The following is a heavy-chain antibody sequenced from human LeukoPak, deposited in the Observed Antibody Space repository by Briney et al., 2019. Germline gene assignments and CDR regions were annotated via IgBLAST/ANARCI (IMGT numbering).Heavy chain of an antibody. V-gene: IGHV4-34*01. Sequence: SETLSLTCAVYGGSFSGYYWSWIRQPPGKGLEWIGEINHSGSTNYNPSLKSRVTISVDTSKNQFSLKLSSVTAADTAMYYCARSHDHLWGNYPDYWGQGTLVTVSS. CDR3: ARSHDHLWGNYPDY. CDR1: GGSFSGYY. CDR2: INHSGST. J-gene: IGHJ4*02. D-gene: IGHD3-16*02.